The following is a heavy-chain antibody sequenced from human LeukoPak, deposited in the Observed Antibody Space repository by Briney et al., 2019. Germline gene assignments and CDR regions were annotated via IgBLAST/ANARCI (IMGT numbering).Heavy chain of an antibody. J-gene: IGHJ4*02. CDR2: IYHDGSS. CDR3: ARDGAAYRY. Sequence: PSETLSLTCNVSGYSIGRANYWGWIRQPPGKGLEWIGSIYHDGSSYYTPSLRSRITISVDTSKNQFSLKLHSVTAADTAVYYCARDGAAYRYWGQGTLVTVSS. D-gene: IGHD1-26*01. CDR1: GYSIGRANY. V-gene: IGHV4-38-2*02.